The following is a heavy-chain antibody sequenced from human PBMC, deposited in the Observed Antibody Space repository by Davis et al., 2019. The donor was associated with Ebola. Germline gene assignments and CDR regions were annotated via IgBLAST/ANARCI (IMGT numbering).Heavy chain of an antibody. J-gene: IGHJ4*02. Sequence: PGGSLRLSCAASGLTFSYAWMSWVRQAPGKGLEWVGRIKSRSAGGTTDYAGSVNGRFTISRDDSKNTVYLQMNSLKTEDTAVYYCTSQIYWGQGTLVTVSS. CDR1: GLTFSYAW. CDR2: IKSRSAGGTT. V-gene: IGHV3-15*01. CDR3: TSQIY.